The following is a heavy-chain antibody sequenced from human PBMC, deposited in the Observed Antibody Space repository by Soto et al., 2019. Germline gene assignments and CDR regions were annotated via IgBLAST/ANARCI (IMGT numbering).Heavy chain of an antibody. J-gene: IGHJ4*02. CDR1: GGSFSGYY. CDR2: INHSGST. D-gene: IGHD6-6*01. CDR3: ARGRILAARGGDYFDY. Sequence: QVQLQQWGAGLLKPSETLSLTCAVYGGSFSGYYWSWIRQPPGKGLEWIGEINHSGSTNYNPSLKSRVTIPVDTPKNQFSLKLSSVTAADTAVYYCARGRILAARGGDYFDYWGQGTLVTVSS. V-gene: IGHV4-34*01.